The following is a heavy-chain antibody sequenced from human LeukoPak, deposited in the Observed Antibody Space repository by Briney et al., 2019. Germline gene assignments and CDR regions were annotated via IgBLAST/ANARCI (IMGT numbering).Heavy chain of an antibody. CDR1: GYTFTSYD. D-gene: IGHD5-18*01. Sequence: ASVKVSCKASGYTFTSYDINWVRRATGQGLEWMGWMNPNSGNTGYAQKFQGRVTITRNTSISTAYMELSSLRSEDTAVYYCAREAAMDGSDAFDIWGQGTMVTVSS. CDR2: MNPNSGNT. CDR3: AREAAMDGSDAFDI. J-gene: IGHJ3*02. V-gene: IGHV1-8*03.